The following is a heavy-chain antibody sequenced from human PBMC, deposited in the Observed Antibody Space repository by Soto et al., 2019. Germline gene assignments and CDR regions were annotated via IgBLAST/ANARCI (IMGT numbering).Heavy chain of an antibody. V-gene: IGHV4-30-4*01. J-gene: IGHJ2*01. CDR1: GGSISSGDYY. CDR3: AREPTLYGDHRYFDL. Sequence: QVQLQAWGAGLVKPSQTLSLTCTVSGGSISSGDYYWSWIRQPPGKGLEWIGYIYYSGSTYYNPSLKSRVTISVDTSKNQFSLKLSSVTAADTAVYYCAREPTLYGDHRYFDLWGRGTLVTVSS. CDR2: IYYSGST. D-gene: IGHD4-17*01.